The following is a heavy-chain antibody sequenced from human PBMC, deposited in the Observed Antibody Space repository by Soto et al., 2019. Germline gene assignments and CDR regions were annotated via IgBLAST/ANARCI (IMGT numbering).Heavy chain of an antibody. CDR2: ISYDGSNK. Sequence: GGSLRLSCAASGFTFSSYGMHWVRQAPGKGLEWVAVISYDGSNKYYADSVKGRFTISRDNSKNTLYLQMNSLRAEDTAVYYRAKALETYYYDSSGYSYWGQGTLVTVSS. D-gene: IGHD3-22*01. V-gene: IGHV3-30*18. CDR3: AKALETYYYDSSGYSY. J-gene: IGHJ4*02. CDR1: GFTFSSYG.